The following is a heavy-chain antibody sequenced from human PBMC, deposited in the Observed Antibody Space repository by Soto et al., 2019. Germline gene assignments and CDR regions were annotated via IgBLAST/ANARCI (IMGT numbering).Heavy chain of an antibody. CDR1: GGSIYTYY. J-gene: IGHJ6*02. CDR2: ISDGGST. D-gene: IGHD2-2*01. CDR3: AGSCSSSICPEDHYFAVEV. Sequence: SETLSLTCTVSGGSIYTYYLNWIRQSPGKGLEWMGYISDGGSTNYNPSLKSRVTISVDTFKKQVSLKRSSVSAPDTARYFCAGSCSSSICPEDHYFAVEVWGQGTTVTVSS. V-gene: IGHV4-59*01.